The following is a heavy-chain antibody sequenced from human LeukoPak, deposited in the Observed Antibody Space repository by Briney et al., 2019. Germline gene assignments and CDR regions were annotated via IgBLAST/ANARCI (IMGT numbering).Heavy chain of an antibody. CDR2: MNPNSGNT. J-gene: IGHJ5*02. CDR3: DSGSFDP. V-gene: IGHV1-8*02. Sequence: ASVKVSCKASGHTFTSYDINWVRPATGQGLEWMGWMNPNSGNTAYAQKFQGRVTMTRNTSISTAYMELSSLRSEDTAVYYYDSGSFDPWGQGTLVTVSS. CDR1: GHTFTSYD.